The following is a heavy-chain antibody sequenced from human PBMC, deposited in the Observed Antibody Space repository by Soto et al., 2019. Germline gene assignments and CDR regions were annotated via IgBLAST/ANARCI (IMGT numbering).Heavy chain of an antibody. CDR2: IWYDGSNK. J-gene: IGHJ4*02. D-gene: IGHD6-13*01. V-gene: IGHV3-33*01. CDR3: ARDEARQQLPFDY. Sequence: GGSLRLSCAASGFTFSSYGMHWVRQAPGKGLEWVAVIWYDGSNKYYADSVKGRFTISRDNSKNTLYLQMNSLRAEDTAVYYCARDEARQQLPFDYWGQGTLVTVSS. CDR1: GFTFSSYG.